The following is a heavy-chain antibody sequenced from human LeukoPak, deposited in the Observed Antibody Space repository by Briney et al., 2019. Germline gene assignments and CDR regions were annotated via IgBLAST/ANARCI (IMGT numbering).Heavy chain of an antibody. Sequence: PGGSLRLSCAASGFTFSSSWMHWVRQAPGKGLVWVSRINSEGTITTYADSVKGRFTISRDNAKNTLYLQVNSLRAEDTAVYYCVRALLGYFNEVWGQGTRVTVSS. CDR1: GFTFSSSW. J-gene: IGHJ4*02. V-gene: IGHV3-74*01. CDR3: VRALLGYFNEV. D-gene: IGHD5-18*01. CDR2: INSEGTIT.